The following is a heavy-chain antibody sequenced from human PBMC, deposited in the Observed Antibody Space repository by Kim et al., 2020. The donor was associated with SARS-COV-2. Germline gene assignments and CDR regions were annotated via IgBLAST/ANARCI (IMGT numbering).Heavy chain of an antibody. CDR3: TTVFWFGELFPPQLRPPVDY. D-gene: IGHD3-10*01. CDR2: IKSKTDGGTT. CDR1: GFTFSNAW. J-gene: IGHJ4*02. Sequence: GGSLRLSCAASGFTFSNAWMSWVRQAPGKGLEWVGRIKSKTDGGTTVYAAPVKGRFTISRDDSKNTLYLQMNSLKTEDTAVYYCTTVFWFGELFPPQLRPPVDYWGQGTLVTVSS. V-gene: IGHV3-15*01.